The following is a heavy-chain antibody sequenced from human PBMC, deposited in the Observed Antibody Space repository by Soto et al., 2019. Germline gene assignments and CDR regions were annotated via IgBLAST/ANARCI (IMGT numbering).Heavy chain of an antibody. CDR2: TYYRSKWYN. V-gene: IGHV6-1*01. Sequence: SQTLSLTCAISGDSVSSNSAAWNWIRQSPSRGLEWLGRTYYRSKWYNDYAVSVKSRITINPDTSKNQFSLQLNPVTPQATAVYYCARGPGGPLGNWLDPWGEGTLVTF. J-gene: IGHJ5*02. D-gene: IGHD3-16*01. CDR3: ARGPGGPLGNWLDP. CDR1: GDSVSSNSAA.